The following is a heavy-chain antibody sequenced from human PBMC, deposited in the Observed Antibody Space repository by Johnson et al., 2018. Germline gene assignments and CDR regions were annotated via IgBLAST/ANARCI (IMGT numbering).Heavy chain of an antibody. Sequence: QVQLVQSGGGVVQPGRSLRLSCGASGSTFSRYGMHWVRQAPAKGLEWVAVISYDGRHKYYADSVKGRFTITRDNSKNTLYLQMTRLRAEDTAVYYCARDPDIANYWYFDLWGRGTLVTVSS. V-gene: IGHV3-30*03. CDR3: ARDPDIANYWYFDL. J-gene: IGHJ2*01. D-gene: IGHD6-13*01. CDR2: ISYDGRHK. CDR1: GSTFSRYG.